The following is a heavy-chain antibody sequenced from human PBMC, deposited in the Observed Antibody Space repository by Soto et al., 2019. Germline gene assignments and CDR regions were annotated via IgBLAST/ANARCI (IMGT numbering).Heavy chain of an antibody. CDR3: ARDLKDTVVTLFPAFDI. CDR2: INPSGGST. CDR1: GYTFTSYY. V-gene: IGHV1-46*01. Sequence: GASVKVSCKASGYTFTSYYMHWVRQAPGQGLEWMGIINPSGGSTSYAQKFQGRVTMTRDTSTSTVYMELSSLRSEDTAVYYCARDLKDTVVTLFPAFDIWGQGTMVTVSS. D-gene: IGHD2-21*02. J-gene: IGHJ3*02.